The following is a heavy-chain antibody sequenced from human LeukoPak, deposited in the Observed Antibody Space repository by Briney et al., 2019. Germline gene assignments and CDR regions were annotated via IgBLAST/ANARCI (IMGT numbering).Heavy chain of an antibody. V-gene: IGHV4-30-2*01. J-gene: IGHJ5*02. CDR1: GGSISSGGYS. CDR3: ARGDHDYGGYRQINWFDP. Sequence: SQTLSLTCAVSGGSISSGGYSWSWIRQPPGQGLEWIGYIYHSGSTYYNPSLKRRVTISVDRSKNQFSLKLSSVTAADTAVYYCARGDHDYGGYRQINWFDPWGQGTLVTVSS. CDR2: IYHSGST. D-gene: IGHD4-17*01.